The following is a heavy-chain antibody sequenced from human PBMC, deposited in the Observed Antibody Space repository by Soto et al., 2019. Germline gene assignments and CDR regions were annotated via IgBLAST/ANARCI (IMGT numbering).Heavy chain of an antibody. CDR1: GFTFSSYS. D-gene: IGHD6-19*01. J-gene: IGHJ5*02. Sequence: GESLKISCAASGFTFSSYSMNWVRQAPGKGLEWVSYISSSSSTIYYADSVKGRFTISRDNAKNSLYLQMNSLRAEDTAVYYCAREYEGAVAARVHNWFDPWGQGTLVTVSS. CDR3: AREYEGAVAARVHNWFDP. V-gene: IGHV3-48*01. CDR2: ISSSSSTI.